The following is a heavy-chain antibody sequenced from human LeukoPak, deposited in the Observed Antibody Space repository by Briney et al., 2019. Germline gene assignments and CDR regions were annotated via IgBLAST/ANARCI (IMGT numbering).Heavy chain of an antibody. CDR1: GGSISSYY. D-gene: IGHD3-22*01. J-gene: IGHJ4*02. CDR2: IYTSGST. V-gene: IGHV4-4*07. CDR3: ARDHTDYYDSSGYYRDFDY. Sequence: PSETLSLTCTVSGGSISSYYWSWIRQPAGKGLEWIGRIYTSGSTNYNPSLKSRVTMSVDPSKNQFSLKLSSVTAADTAVYYCARDHTDYYDSSGYYRDFDYWGQGTLVTVSS.